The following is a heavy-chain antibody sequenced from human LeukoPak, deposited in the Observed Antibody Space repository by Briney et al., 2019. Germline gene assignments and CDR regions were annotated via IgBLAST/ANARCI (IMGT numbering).Heavy chain of an antibody. CDR2: ISYDGRNK. CDR3: ARGLEEQWLTTDY. J-gene: IGHJ4*02. CDR1: GFTFSSYA. V-gene: IGHV3-30*04. D-gene: IGHD6-19*01. Sequence: GGSLRLSCAASGFTFSSYAMHWVRQAPGKGLEWVAVISYDGRNKYDADSVKGRFTISRGNSKNTLFLQMNSLRADDTAVYYCARGLEEQWLTTDYWGQGTLVTVSS.